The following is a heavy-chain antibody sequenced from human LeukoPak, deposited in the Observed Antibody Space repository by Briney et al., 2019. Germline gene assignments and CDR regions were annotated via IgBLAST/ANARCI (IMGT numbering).Heavy chain of an antibody. D-gene: IGHD3-10*01. CDR1: GGSFSGYY. CDR3: ARGQGRGWFDP. J-gene: IGHJ5*02. CDR2: INHSGST. V-gene: IGHV4-34*01. Sequence: SETLSLTCAVYGGSFSGYYWSWIRQPPGKGLEWIGEINHSGSTNYNPSLKSRVTISVDTSKSQFSLKLSSVTAADTAVYYCARGQGRGWFDPWGQGTLVTVSS.